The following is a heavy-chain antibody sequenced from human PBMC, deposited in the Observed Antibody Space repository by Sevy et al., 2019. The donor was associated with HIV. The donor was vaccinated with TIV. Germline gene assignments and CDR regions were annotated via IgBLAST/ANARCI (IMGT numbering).Heavy chain of an antibody. CDR1: GYTFTGYF. V-gene: IGHV1-46*01. Sequence: ASVKVSCKTSGYTFTGYFMHWVRQAPGQGLEWMGVLNPSRGSTTFAQRFQGRVTMTRDTSTSTVYMEVRSLRSEDTAVYYCARDGTSGLNFWGQGTLVTVSS. D-gene: IGHD2-8*02. CDR2: LNPSRGST. J-gene: IGHJ4*02. CDR3: ARDGTSGLNF.